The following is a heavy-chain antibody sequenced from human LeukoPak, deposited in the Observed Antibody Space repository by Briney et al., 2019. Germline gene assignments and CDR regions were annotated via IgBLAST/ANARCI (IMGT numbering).Heavy chain of an antibody. CDR2: AYSGGST. D-gene: IGHD3-10*01. J-gene: IGHJ4*02. V-gene: IGHV3-66*01. CDR3: AGFSGSYFY. Sequence: GGSLRLSCAASGFTVSMNHMSWVRQAPGKGLEWVSVAYSGGSTNYADSVKGRFIMSRDNSKNMVLLQMNSLRVEDTAVYYCAGFSGSYFYWGQGTLVTVSS. CDR1: GFTVSMNH.